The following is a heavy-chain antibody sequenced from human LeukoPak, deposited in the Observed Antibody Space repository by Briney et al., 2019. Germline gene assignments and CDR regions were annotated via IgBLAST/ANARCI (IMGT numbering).Heavy chain of an antibody. CDR2: INPKSGGT. D-gene: IGHD3-22*01. Sequence: VASVKVSCKASGYTFTDYFMNWVRQAPGQGLEWMGWINPKSGGTVYAQKFQGRVTMTRDTSTSTVYMELSSLRSEDTAVYYCARDYYDSSGYYHYYYYYYMDVWGKGTTVTISS. CDR1: GYTFTDYF. V-gene: IGHV1-2*02. J-gene: IGHJ6*03. CDR3: ARDYYDSSGYYHYYYYYYMDV.